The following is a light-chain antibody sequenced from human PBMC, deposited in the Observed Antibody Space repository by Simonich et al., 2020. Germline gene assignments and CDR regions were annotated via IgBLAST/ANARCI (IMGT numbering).Light chain of an antibody. Sequence: QSALTQPRSVSGSPGQSVTISCTGTSSDVGGYNYVSWYQQHPGNAPKLMIYDVSKRPSGVPDRFSGSKSGNTASLTISGLQAEDEADYYCSSYTSSSTLVFGGGTKLTVL. CDR3: SSYTSSSTLV. CDR1: SSDVGGYNY. CDR2: DVS. V-gene: IGLV2-11*01. J-gene: IGLJ3*02.